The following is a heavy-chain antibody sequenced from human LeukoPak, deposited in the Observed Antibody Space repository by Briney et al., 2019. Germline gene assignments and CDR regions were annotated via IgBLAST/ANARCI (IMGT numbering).Heavy chain of an antibody. J-gene: IGHJ6*02. V-gene: IGHV1-2*02. CDR1: GYTFTGYY. CDR2: INPNSGGT. CDR3: ARSRRYCSSTSCYDYYYYGMDV. Sequence: ASVKVSCKASGYTFTGYYMHWVRQAPGQGLEWMGWINPNSGGTNYAQKFQGRVTMTRDTSISTAYMELSRLRFDDTAVYYCARSRRYCSSTSCYDYYYYGMDVWGQGTTVTVSS. D-gene: IGHD2-2*01.